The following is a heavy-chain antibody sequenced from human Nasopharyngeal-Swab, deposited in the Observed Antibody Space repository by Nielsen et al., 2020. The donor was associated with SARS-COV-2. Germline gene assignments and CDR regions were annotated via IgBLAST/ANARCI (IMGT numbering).Heavy chain of an antibody. V-gene: IGHV3-23*01. D-gene: IGHD2-21*02. CDR2: LNSAGTAT. Sequence: GGSLRPSCAVSGFMLSSSGMSWVRQAPGKGLEWVSGLNSAGTATYYADSVRGRFTISRDKSQNTLYLQMSSLRAEDTAVYYCVKGTASLDFWGQGTLVTVSS. CDR1: GFMLSSSG. J-gene: IGHJ4*02. CDR3: VKGTASLDF.